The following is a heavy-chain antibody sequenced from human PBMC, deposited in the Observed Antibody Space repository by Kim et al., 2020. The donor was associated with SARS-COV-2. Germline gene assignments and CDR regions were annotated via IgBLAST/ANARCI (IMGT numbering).Heavy chain of an antibody. CDR2: TYYRSKWYN. CDR1: GDSVSTNSAA. CDR3: ARAEILWFGKLDYYYYGMDV. D-gene: IGHD3-10*01. Sequence: SQTLSLTCEISGDSVSTNSAAWNWVRQSPSRGLEWLGRTYYRSKWYNDYAVSVKSRITINPDTSKNQFSLQLNSVTPEDTAVYYCARAEILWFGKLDYYYYGMDVWGQGTTVTVSS. V-gene: IGHV6-1*01. J-gene: IGHJ6*02.